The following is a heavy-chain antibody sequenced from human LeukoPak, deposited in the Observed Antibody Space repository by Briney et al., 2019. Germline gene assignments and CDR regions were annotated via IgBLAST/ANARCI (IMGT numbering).Heavy chain of an antibody. Sequence: GGSLRLSCAASGFTFSSYWMHWVCQAPGRGLVGVSRIDGEGSATTYADSVKGRFSISRDNAKNTLYLYMNSLRVDDTAVYYCTRALLDNNGDDFWGQGTLVTVSS. CDR2: IDGEGSAT. CDR1: GFTFSSYW. J-gene: IGHJ4*02. CDR3: TRALLDNNGDDF. V-gene: IGHV3-74*01. D-gene: IGHD2-8*01.